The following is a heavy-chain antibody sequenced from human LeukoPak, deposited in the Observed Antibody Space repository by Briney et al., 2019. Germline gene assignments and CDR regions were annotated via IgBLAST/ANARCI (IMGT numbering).Heavy chain of an antibody. CDR3: AKHDPRRVVITNWFDP. Sequence: GGSLRLSCAATGFTFSAYAISWVRQAPGKGLEWVSAISGSGGITYYADSVKGRFTISRGNSKNTLYLQMNSLRAEDTAVYYCAKHDPRRVVITNWFDPWGQGTLVTVSS. J-gene: IGHJ5*02. D-gene: IGHD3-22*01. V-gene: IGHV3-23*01. CDR1: GFTFSAYA. CDR2: ISGSGGIT.